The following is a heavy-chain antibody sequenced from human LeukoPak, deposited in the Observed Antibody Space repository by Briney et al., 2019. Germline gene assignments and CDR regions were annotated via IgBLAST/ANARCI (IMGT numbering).Heavy chain of an antibody. Sequence: GGSLRLSCAASGFTFSSYAMSWVRPAPGKGLEWDSAISGSGGSTYYADSVKGRFTISRDNSKNTLYLQMNSLRAEDTAVYYCAKRTRWELLLFDYWGQGTLVTVSS. D-gene: IGHD1-26*01. V-gene: IGHV3-23*01. J-gene: IGHJ4*02. CDR2: ISGSGGST. CDR3: AKRTRWELLLFDY. CDR1: GFTFSSYA.